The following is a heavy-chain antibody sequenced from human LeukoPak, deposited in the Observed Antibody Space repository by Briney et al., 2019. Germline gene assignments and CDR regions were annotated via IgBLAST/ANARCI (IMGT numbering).Heavy chain of an antibody. D-gene: IGHD3-10*01. J-gene: IGHJ4*02. Sequence: PGGSLRLSCAASGFTFSSYGMSWVRQAPGKGLEWVSAISGSGGSTYYADSVKGRFTISRDNSKNTLYLQMNSLRAEDTAVYYCARSYYGSGSYMGVDYWGQGTLVTVSS. CDR1: GFTFSSYG. CDR3: ARSYYGSGSYMGVDY. V-gene: IGHV3-23*01. CDR2: ISGSGGST.